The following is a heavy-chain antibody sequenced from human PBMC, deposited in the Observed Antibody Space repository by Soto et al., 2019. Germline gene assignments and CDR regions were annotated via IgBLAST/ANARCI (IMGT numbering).Heavy chain of an antibody. CDR2: IYPDDSDT. D-gene: IGHD2-15*01. CDR3: ETIGSSYKPFDY. V-gene: IGHV5-51*01. J-gene: IGHJ4*02. CDR1: GYTFSSYS. Sequence: GESLKISCEGSGYTFSSYSIGWVRQMPGKGLEWMGIIYPDDSDTRYSPSFRGQVTISVDKSISRAYLQWSSLKASDSAMYFCETIGSSYKPFDYWGRGTLVTVSS.